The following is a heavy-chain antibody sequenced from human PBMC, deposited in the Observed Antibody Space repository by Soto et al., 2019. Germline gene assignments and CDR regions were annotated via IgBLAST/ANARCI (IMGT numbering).Heavy chain of an antibody. V-gene: IGHV4-59*01. CDR2: IYYSGST. CDR3: ARVWGGAFDF. D-gene: IGHD3-10*01. Sequence: SVTLCVTYTVAGGNSVSYYWSWIRQKTGKGLEWIGYIYYSGSTNYNPSLKSRVTISVDTSKNQFSLKLSSVNAADTAVYYCARVWGGAFDFWGQGTMVTVSS. J-gene: IGHJ3*01. CDR1: GGNSVSYY.